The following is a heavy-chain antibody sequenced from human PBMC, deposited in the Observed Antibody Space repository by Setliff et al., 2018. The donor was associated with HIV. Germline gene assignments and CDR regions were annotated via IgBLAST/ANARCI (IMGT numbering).Heavy chain of an antibody. V-gene: IGHV1-69*13. Sequence: ASVKVSCKASGGTFRKDTITWVRQAPGQGLEWMGGIVPVFGPGNSAQKFQGRVTITADESTSTVYMEVSSLKSEDTAVYYCARVPYRSAWFSGGHDAFDVWGQGTMVTVS. CDR3: ARVPYRSAWFSGGHDAFDV. CDR1: GGTFRKDT. CDR2: IVPVFGPG. J-gene: IGHJ3*01. D-gene: IGHD6-19*01.